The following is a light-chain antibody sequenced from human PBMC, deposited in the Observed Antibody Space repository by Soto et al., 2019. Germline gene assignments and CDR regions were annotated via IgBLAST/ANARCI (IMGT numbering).Light chain of an antibody. J-gene: IGLJ1*01. CDR1: SSNIGTNY. Sequence: QSVLTQPPSASGTPGQRVTISCSGSSSNIGTNYIYWYQQLPGTAPNLLIYRNNQRPSGVPDRFSGSKSGTSASLAISGLRSEDEADYYCAAWDDSLSGQVFGTGTKLTVL. V-gene: IGLV1-47*01. CDR2: RNN. CDR3: AAWDDSLSGQV.